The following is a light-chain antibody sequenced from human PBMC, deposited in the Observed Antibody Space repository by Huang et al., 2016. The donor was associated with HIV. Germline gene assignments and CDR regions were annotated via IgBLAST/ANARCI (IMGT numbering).Light chain of an antibody. CDR3: QQHSNLFT. CDR2: DDS. Sequence: DIVLTQSPATLSLSPGERATLSCTASQRVSSYLAWYQQKPGQAPRPLLYDDSNRATGNPARFSGSGSGTEFTLTISSLEPEDFAGYYCQQHSNLFTFGPGTKVDIK. V-gene: IGKV3-11*01. J-gene: IGKJ3*01. CDR1: QRVSSY.